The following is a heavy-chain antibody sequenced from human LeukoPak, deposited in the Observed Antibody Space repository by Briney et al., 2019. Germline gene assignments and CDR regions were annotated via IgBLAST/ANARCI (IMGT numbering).Heavy chain of an antibody. CDR2: INHSGST. J-gene: IGHJ4*02. V-gene: IGHV4-34*01. Sequence: SETLSLTCAVYGGSFSVYYWSWIRQPPGKGLEWIGEINHSGSTNYNPSLKSRVTISVDTSKNQFSLKLSSVTAADTAVYYCARGRRFLERYDYWGQGTLVTVSS. CDR3: ARGRRFLERYDY. CDR1: GGSFSVYY. D-gene: IGHD3-3*01.